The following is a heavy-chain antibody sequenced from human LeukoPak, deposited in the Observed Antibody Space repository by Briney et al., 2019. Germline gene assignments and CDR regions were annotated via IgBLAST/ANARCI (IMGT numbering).Heavy chain of an antibody. D-gene: IGHD3-9*01. CDR3: ARDLGYFDWLFLFDY. V-gene: IGHV3-30-3*01. CDR1: GFTFSRHA. CDR2: ISYDGSNK. J-gene: IGHJ4*02. Sequence: GGSLRLSCAASGFTFSRHAMSWVRQAPGKGLEWVAVISYDGSNKYYADSVKGRFTISRDNSKNTLYLQMNSLRAEDTAVYYCARDLGYFDWLFLFDYWGQGTLVTVSS.